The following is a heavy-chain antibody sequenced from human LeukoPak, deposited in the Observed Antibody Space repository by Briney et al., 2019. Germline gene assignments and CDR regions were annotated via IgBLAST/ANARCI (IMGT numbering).Heavy chain of an antibody. V-gene: IGHV4-34*01. CDR3: ARGLREFGYYYYHMDV. J-gene: IGHJ6*03. D-gene: IGHD3-10*01. Sequence: PSETLSLTCAVYGGSFSGYYWSWIRQPPGKGLERIGEINHSGSTNYNPSLKSRVTISVDTSKNQFSLKLRSVTAADTAVYYCARGLREFGYYYYHMDVWDIGTTVTVSS. CDR2: INHSGST. CDR1: GGSFSGYY.